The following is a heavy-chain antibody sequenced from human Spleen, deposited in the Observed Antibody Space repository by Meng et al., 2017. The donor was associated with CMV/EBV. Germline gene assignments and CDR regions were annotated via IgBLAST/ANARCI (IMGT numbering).Heavy chain of an antibody. CDR3: ARVLYNFYMSGGGGGYFDL. J-gene: IGHJ2*01. CDR2: IYYSGNT. CDR1: GGSISSTSYY. V-gene: IGHV4-39*07. Sequence: SETLSLTCTISGGSISSTSYYWGWFRQPPGKGLEWIGSIYYSGNTYYNPSLKSRVAISVDTSKNQFSLKLSSVTAADTAVYYCARVLYNFYMSGGGGGYFDLWGRGTLVTVSS. D-gene: IGHD3-3*01.